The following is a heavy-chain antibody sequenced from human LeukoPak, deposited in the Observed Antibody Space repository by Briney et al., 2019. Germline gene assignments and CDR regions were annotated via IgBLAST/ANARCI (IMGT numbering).Heavy chain of an antibody. CDR3: AKLYAVFDY. CDR2: ISGSGDST. CDR1: GFTLSNYA. J-gene: IGHJ4*02. D-gene: IGHD3-16*01. V-gene: IGHV3-23*01. Sequence: GGSLRLSCAASGFTLSNYAMSWVRQPPGKGLEWVSTISGSGDSTYYADSVKGRFTISRDNSKNTLFLQMSSLRAEDTALYYCAKLYAVFDYWGQGTLVTVSS.